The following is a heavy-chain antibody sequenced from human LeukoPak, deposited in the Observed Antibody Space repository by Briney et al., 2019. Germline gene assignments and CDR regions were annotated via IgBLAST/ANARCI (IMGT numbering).Heavy chain of an antibody. CDR2: IIPIFGTT. D-gene: IGHD3-10*01. CDR3: ARTDYYGSGTAPNFDY. CDR1: GGTFSSYA. J-gene: IGHJ4*02. V-gene: IGHV1-69*13. Sequence: SVKVSCKASGGTFSSYAISWVRQAPGQGLEWMGGIIPIFGTTNYAQKFQDRVTITADESTSTAYMELSSLRSEDTAVYYCARTDYYGSGTAPNFDYWGQGTLVTVSS.